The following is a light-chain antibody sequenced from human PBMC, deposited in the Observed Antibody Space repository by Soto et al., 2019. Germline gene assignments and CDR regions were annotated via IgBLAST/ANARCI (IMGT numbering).Light chain of an antibody. Sequence: QSAVAQPSSGCGSPGQANTISCTGTSTDVGGYNYVSWYQHSSGKATKLLIYEVTNRPSGISDRFSGSKSVNTASLTISGLQAEDESDYYCGSYSSTATPFGFGTGTTVTVL. CDR3: GSYSSTATPFG. CDR2: EVT. J-gene: IGLJ1*01. CDR1: STDVGGYNY. V-gene: IGLV2-14*01.